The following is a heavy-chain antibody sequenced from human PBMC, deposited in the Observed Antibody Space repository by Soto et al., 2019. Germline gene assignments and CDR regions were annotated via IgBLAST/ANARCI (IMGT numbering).Heavy chain of an antibody. Sequence: SGPTLVKPTQTLTLTCTFSGFSLSTSGVGVGWIRQPPGKALEWLALIYWNDDKRYSPSLKSRLTITKDTSKNQVVLTMTNMDPVDTATYYCALSTYYDFWSGYQLDYWGQGTLVTVSS. CDR3: ALSTYYDFWSGYQLDY. CDR2: IYWNDDK. V-gene: IGHV2-5*01. D-gene: IGHD3-3*01. J-gene: IGHJ4*02. CDR1: GFSLSTSGVG.